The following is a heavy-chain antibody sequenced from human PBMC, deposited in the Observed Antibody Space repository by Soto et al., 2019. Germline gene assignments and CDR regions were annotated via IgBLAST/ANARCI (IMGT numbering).Heavy chain of an antibody. CDR1: GYTFTIYA. V-gene: IGHV1-3*01. J-gene: IGHJ4*02. CDR3: ARGYDSSGYYYVPGY. CDR2: INAGNGST. Sequence: GASVKVSCKASGYTFTIYAIDWVRQAPGQRLEWMGWINAGNGSTSYAQKFQGRVTMTRDTSTSTVYMELSSLRSEDTAVYYCARGYDSSGYYYVPGYWGQGTLVTVSS. D-gene: IGHD3-22*01.